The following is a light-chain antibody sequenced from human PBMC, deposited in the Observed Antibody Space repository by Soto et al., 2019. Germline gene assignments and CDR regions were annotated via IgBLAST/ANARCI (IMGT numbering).Light chain of an antibody. CDR2: DAS. J-gene: IGKJ4*01. Sequence: EIVLTQSPATLSLSPGERAHPSCRASQSVSSHLAWYQQKPGQAPRLLVYDASNRATGIPARFSGSGSGTDFTLTISSLEPEDFAVYYCQQRSNWPLALFGGGTKVEIK. V-gene: IGKV3-11*01. CDR1: QSVSSH. CDR3: QQRSNWPLAL.